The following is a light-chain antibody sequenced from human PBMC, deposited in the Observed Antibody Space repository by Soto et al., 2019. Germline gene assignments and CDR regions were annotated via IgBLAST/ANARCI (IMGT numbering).Light chain of an antibody. CDR1: QSVSSN. V-gene: IGKV3-15*01. CDR2: GVS. CDR3: QQYYNWPPWT. J-gene: IGKJ1*01. Sequence: EIVMTQSPATLSVSPGERATLSCRASQSVSSNLAWYRQKPGQAPRLLIYGVSTRATDVPARFSGSGSGTEFTLTISSLHSEDFAVYYCQQYYNWPPWTFGQGTKVEIK.